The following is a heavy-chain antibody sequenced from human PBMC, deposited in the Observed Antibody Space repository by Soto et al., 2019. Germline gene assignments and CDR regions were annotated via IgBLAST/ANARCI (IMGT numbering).Heavy chain of an antibody. CDR1: GGAFTNYS. D-gene: IGHD1-20*01. Sequence: QVQLLQSGAEVKKPGSSVKVSCKVSGGAFTNYSLNWVRHAPGQGLEWLGGIIPLYNTSNYSLKLLGRGSVTADISSNTVYMHLSGLTSDDTATYYCAIWSNWNPLYYRGMDVWGQGTMVTVSS. CDR3: AIWSNWNPLYYRGMDV. J-gene: IGHJ6*02. V-gene: IGHV1-69*06. CDR2: IIPLYNTS.